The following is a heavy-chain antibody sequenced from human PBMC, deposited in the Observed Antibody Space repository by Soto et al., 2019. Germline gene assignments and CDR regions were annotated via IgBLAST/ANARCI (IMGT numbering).Heavy chain of an antibody. CDR1: GYTFTSYA. CDR2: INAGNGNT. V-gene: IGHV1-3*01. D-gene: IGHD6-19*01. CDR3: ARDADGWYLGWFDP. J-gene: IGHJ5*02. Sequence: QFQLVQAGAEVKKPGASVKVSCKASGYTFTSYAMHWVRQAPGQRLEWMGWINAGNGNTKYSQKFQGRVTITRDTSASPAYMELSSLRSEDTAVYYYARDADGWYLGWFDPWGQGTLVTVSS.